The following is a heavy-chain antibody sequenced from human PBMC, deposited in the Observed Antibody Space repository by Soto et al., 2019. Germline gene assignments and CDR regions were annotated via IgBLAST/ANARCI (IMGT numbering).Heavy chain of an antibody. D-gene: IGHD6-19*01. J-gene: IGHJ4*02. CDR3: ASSPPPDIAVAASPFDY. CDR1: GGTFSSYA. Sequence: QVQLVQSGAEVKKPGSSVKVSCKASGGTFSSYAISWVRQAPGQGLEWMGGIIPIFGTANYAQKFQGRVTITADESTSTAYMELSSLRSEDTAVYYCASSPPPDIAVAASPFDYWGQGTLVTVSS. V-gene: IGHV1-69*01. CDR2: IIPIFGTA.